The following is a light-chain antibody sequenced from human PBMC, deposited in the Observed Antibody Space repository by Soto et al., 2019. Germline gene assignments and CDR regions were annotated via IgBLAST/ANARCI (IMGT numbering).Light chain of an antibody. Sequence: EIVLTQSPATLSLSPGERATLSCRASQSVSSYLAWYQQKPGQAPSLLIYDASNRATGIPARFSGSGSGTDVILAINSLEPEEFAVYYCQQRSNWPLTFGGGTKVEIK. CDR2: DAS. J-gene: IGKJ4*01. CDR1: QSVSSY. V-gene: IGKV3-11*01. CDR3: QQRSNWPLT.